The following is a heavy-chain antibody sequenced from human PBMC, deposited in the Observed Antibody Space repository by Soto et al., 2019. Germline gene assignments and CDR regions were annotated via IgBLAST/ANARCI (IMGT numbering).Heavy chain of an antibody. CDR1: GGSISSSSYY. D-gene: IGHD4-17*01. J-gene: IGHJ6*02. V-gene: IGHV4-39*01. Sequence: PSETLSLTCTVSGGSISSSSYYWGWIRQPPGKGLEWIGSIYYSGSTYYNPSLKSRVTISVDTSKNQFSLKLSSVTAADTAVYYCAGRSLRSNYYYYGMDVWGQGTTVTVS. CDR2: IYYSGST. CDR3: AGRSLRSNYYYYGMDV.